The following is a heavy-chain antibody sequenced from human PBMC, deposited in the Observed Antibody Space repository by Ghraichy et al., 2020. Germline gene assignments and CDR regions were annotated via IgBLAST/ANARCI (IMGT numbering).Heavy chain of an antibody. J-gene: IGHJ3*02. Sequence: GGSLRLSCAASGFTFSSYAMHWVRQAPGKGLEWVAVISYDGSNKYYADSVKGRFTISRDNSKNTLYLQMNSLRAEDTAVYYCARGSRPAWDACDIWGQGTIVTLS. CDR3: ARGSRPAWDACDI. V-gene: IGHV3-30-3*01. CDR1: GFTFSSYA. CDR2: ISYDGSNK.